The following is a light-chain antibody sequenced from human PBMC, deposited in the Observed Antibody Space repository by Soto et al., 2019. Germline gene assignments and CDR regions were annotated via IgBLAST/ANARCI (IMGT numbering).Light chain of an antibody. CDR3: QQYDDLPFT. V-gene: IGKV1-33*01. Sequence: IHLTQSPSSLSSSLGDRVTVTCRASQGISSYLAWYQQKPGMAPKLLIYDASNLETGVPSRFSGSGSGIDFTLTISSLQPEDFGRYYCQQYDDLPFTFGGGTKVDIK. CDR1: QGISSY. CDR2: DAS. J-gene: IGKJ4*01.